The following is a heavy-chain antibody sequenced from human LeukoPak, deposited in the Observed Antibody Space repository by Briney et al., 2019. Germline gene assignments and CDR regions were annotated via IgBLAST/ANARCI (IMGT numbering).Heavy chain of an antibody. CDR3: AELGITMIGGV. J-gene: IGHJ6*04. D-gene: IGHD3-10*02. CDR1: GFIFSNYG. CDR2: ISSSGSTI. Sequence: GGTLRLSCAASGFIFSNYGMSWVRQAPGKGLEWVSYISSSGSTIYYADSVKGRFTISRDNAKNSLYLQMNSLRAEDTAVYYCAELGITMIGGVWGKGTTVTISS. V-gene: IGHV3-48*04.